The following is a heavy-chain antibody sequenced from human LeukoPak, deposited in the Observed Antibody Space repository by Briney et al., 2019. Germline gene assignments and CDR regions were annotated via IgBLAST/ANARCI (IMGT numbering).Heavy chain of an antibody. V-gene: IGHV3-48*03. J-gene: IGHJ5*02. CDR2: INSADNVE. CDR3: ARDTVNGPFVISLDL. CDR1: GFILRSSE. Sequence: QTRGSLRLSCAASGFILRSSEMNWVRQAPGKGPEWVAHINSADNVEYYTDSVRGRFTMSRDNVKDLLYLQMNGLRDEDTAVYYCARDTVNGPFVISLDLWGQGVLVTVSS. D-gene: IGHD2-8*01.